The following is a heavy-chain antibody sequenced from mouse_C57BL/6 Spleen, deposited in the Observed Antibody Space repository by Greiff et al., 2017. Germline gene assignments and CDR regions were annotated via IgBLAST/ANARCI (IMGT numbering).Heavy chain of an antibody. J-gene: IGHJ2*01. CDR2: IYPGSGST. D-gene: IGHD2-3*01. V-gene: IGHV1-55*01. Sequence: QVHVKQPGAELVKPGASVKMSCKASGYTFTSYWITWVKQRPGQGLEWIGDIYPGSGSTNYNEKFKSKATLTVDTSSSTAYMQLSSLTSEDSAVYYCARRWLLRGFDYWGQGTTLTVSS. CDR3: ARRWLLRGFDY. CDR1: GYTFTSYW.